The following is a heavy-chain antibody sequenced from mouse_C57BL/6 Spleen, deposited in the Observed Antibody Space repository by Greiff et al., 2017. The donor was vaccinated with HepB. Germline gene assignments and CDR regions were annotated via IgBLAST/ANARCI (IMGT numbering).Heavy chain of an antibody. D-gene: IGHD1-1*01. V-gene: IGHV2-5*01. CDR2: IWRGGST. J-gene: IGHJ1*03. Sequence: VQLQQSGPGLVQPSQSLSITCTVSGFSLTSYGVHWVRQSPGKGLEWLGVIWRGGSTDYNAAFMSRLSITKDNSKSQVFFKMNSLQADDTAIYYCATSITTVVYWYFDVWGTGTTVTVSS. CDR1: GFSLTSYG. CDR3: ATSITTVVYWYFDV.